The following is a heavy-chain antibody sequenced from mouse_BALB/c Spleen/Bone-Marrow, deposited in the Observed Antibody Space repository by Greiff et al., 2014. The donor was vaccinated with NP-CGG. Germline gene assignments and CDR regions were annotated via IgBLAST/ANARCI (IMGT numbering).Heavy chain of an antibody. V-gene: IGHV1S81*02. CDR2: INPSNGRT. Sequence: VQLQQSGAELVKPGASVKLSCKASGYTFTSYWMHWVKQRPGQGLEWIGKINPSNGRTNYNERFKSKATLTVDKSSSTAYMQLSSLTSEDSAVYYCARSGYDGFAYWGQGTLVTVSA. D-gene: IGHD2-2*01. CDR3: ARSGYDGFAY. J-gene: IGHJ3*01. CDR1: GYTFTSYW.